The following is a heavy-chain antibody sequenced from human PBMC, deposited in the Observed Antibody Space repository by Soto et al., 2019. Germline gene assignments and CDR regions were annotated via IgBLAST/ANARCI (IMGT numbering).Heavy chain of an antibody. CDR1: GYSFSSYW. D-gene: IGHD5-12*01. CDR3: ARQSGYDDSYYYYGMDV. Sequence: PGESLKISCKGSGYSFSSYWISWVRQMPGKGLEWMGRIGPSDSYTNYSPSFQGHVTISADKSLSTAYLQWSSLKASDSAMYYCARQSGYDDSYYYYGMDVWGQGTTVTVSS. J-gene: IGHJ6*02. CDR2: IGPSDSYT. V-gene: IGHV5-10-1*01.